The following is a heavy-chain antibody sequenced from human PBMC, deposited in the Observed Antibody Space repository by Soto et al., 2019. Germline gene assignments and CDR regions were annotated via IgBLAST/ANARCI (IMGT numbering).Heavy chain of an antibody. D-gene: IGHD5-12*01. CDR3: ARGHGVATTMGWFDP. CDR2: IYYDGSNK. V-gene: IGHV3-33*01. J-gene: IGHJ5*02. CDR1: GFTFSSYG. Sequence: QVQLVESGGGVVQPGRSLRLCCAASGFTFSSYGIHWVRQAPGKGLEWVAVIYYDGSNKYYADSVKGRFTISRDNSKNTLYLQMTSLRAYDTAVYYCARGHGVATTMGWFDPWGQGTLVTVSS.